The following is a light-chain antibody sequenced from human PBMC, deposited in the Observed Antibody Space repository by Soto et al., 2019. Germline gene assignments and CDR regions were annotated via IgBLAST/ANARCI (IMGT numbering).Light chain of an antibody. J-gene: IGKJ5*01. CDR1: QSFRGL. CDR2: DAY. CDR3: QQRHMWPIT. Sequence: EIVMTQSPATLSVSPGERATLSCRASQSFRGLLAWYQQKPGQAPRLLICDAYNRATGIPPRFSGSGSGTDFTLTISSLEPEDSAVYYCQQRHMWPITFGQGTRLEIK. V-gene: IGKV3-11*01.